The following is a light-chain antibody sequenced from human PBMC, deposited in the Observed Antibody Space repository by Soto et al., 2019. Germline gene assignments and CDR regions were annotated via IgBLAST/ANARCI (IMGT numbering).Light chain of an antibody. CDR1: SSDVGGYNY. V-gene: IGLV2-14*01. Sequence: QSALTQPASVSGSPGQSITISCTGTSSDVGGYNYVSWYQQHPGKAPKLMIYDVSNRPSGVSNRFSGSKSGNTASLTISGLQAEDEADYYCSSYTGSSTLRVFGTGPKVTVL. CDR3: SSYTGSSTLRV. J-gene: IGLJ1*01. CDR2: DVS.